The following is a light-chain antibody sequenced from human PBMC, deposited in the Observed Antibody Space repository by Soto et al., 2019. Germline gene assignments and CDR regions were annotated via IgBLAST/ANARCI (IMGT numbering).Light chain of an antibody. J-gene: IGKJ5*01. CDR2: GAS. V-gene: IGKV3-15*01. Sequence: EIVMTQSPATLSVSPVGRATLSCRSSQSVSSTLAWYQQKPGQAPRLLIYGASTRATGIPARFSGSGSGTEFTLTISSLQSEDFAVYYCQQYNNWPPITFGQGTRLEIK. CDR3: QQYNNWPPIT. CDR1: QSVSST.